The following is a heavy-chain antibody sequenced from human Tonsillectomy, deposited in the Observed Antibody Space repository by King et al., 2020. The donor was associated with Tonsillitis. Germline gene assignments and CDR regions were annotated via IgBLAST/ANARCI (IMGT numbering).Heavy chain of an antibody. D-gene: IGHD6-19*01. CDR1: GFTFSSYW. Sequence: VQLVESGGGLVQPGGSRRLSCAASGFTFSSYWMHWVRQAPGKGLVWVSGINRDGSSTSYADSVKGRFTISRDNAKNTLYLEMNSLRAEDTAVYYCARDAMRDSSGWYYFDYWGQGILVTVSS. J-gene: IGHJ4*02. CDR2: INRDGSST. CDR3: ARDAMRDSSGWYYFDY. V-gene: IGHV3-74*01.